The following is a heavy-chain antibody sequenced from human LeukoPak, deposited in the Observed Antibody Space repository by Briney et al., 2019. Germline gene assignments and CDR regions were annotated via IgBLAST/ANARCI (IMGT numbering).Heavy chain of an antibody. CDR2: IIPIFGTA. V-gene: IGHV1-18*04. Sequence: ASVKVSCKASGYTFTGYYIHWVRQAPGQGLEWMGGIIPIFGTANYAQKLQGRVTMTTDTSTSTAYMELRSLRSDDTAVYYCAGYSNYEDRYYYGMDVWGQGTTVTVSS. CDR1: GYTFTGYY. D-gene: IGHD4-11*01. CDR3: AGYSNYEDRYYYGMDV. J-gene: IGHJ6*02.